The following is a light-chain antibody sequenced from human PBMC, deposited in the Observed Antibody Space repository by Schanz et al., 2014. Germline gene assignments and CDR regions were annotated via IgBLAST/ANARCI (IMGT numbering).Light chain of an antibody. CDR3: SSQTSGNPPYV. Sequence: QSALTQPASVSGSPGQSVAISCTGTSGDVGGFNFVSWYQQHPDRAPKLIIFDVTNRPSGVSDRFSGSKSGNTASLTISGLQAEDEGDYFCSSQTSGNPPYVFGTGTKLTVL. CDR2: DVT. CDR1: SGDVGGFNF. V-gene: IGLV2-14*03. J-gene: IGLJ1*01.